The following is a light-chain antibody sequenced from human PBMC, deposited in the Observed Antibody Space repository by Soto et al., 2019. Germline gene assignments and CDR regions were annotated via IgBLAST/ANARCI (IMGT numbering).Light chain of an antibody. J-gene: IGLJ1*01. CDR3: SSYTSISTYV. Sequence: QSVLTQPAPVSGSPGQSITISCTGTSSDVGAYNYVSWYQQHPGKAPKLMIYDVSNRPSGVSNRFSGSKSGNTASLTISGLQAEDEADYYCSSYTSISTYVFGTGTKVTVL. CDR2: DVS. V-gene: IGLV2-14*03. CDR1: SSDVGAYNY.